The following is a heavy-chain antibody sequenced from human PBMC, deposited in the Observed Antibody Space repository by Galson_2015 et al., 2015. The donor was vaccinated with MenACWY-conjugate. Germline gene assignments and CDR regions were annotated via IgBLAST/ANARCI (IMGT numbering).Heavy chain of an antibody. CDR2: ISASGGST. J-gene: IGHJ6*03. CDR1: GFSFRSNA. V-gene: IGHV3-23*01. CDR3: VKERGSLSHNYYFYFMDV. Sequence: SLRLSCAASGFSFRSNAMSWVRQAPGKGLERVSAISASGGSTYYPDYAKGRFTISRDNSKNTLFLEMNSLRGEDTALYYRVKERGSLSHNYYFYFMDVWGKGTTVTVS. D-gene: IGHD6-6*01.